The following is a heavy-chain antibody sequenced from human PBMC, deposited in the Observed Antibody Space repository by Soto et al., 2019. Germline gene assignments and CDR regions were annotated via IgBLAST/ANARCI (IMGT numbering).Heavy chain of an antibody. CDR1: AFPFSSYA. CDR2: ISNNGDTA. D-gene: IGHD3-16*02. J-gene: IGHJ4*02. Sequence: GGSLRLSCATSAFPFSSYASVCVRQADENGLEWVASISNNGDTAYYADSVKGRFTISRGNSENTLYLQMNGLRADDTALYFCAKSRVFIGAIVTLLDSWGQGTQVTVSS. V-gene: IGHV3-23*01. CDR3: AKSRVFIGAIVTLLDS.